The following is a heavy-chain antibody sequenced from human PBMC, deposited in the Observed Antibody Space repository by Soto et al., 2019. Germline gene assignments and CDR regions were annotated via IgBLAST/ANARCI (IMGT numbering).Heavy chain of an antibody. CDR3: AKDGHWLDVLLDS. D-gene: IGHD6-19*01. Sequence: EVQLLESGGGLVQPGGSLRLSCTASGFTVSNSAMTWVRQAPGKGLEWVSIISAAGRSAYHADSVKGRFTISRDNSKNTLYLRMTSLRAEDTAVYYCAKDGHWLDVLLDSWGQGTLVTVSS. CDR1: GFTVSNSA. V-gene: IGHV3-23*01. CDR2: ISAAGRSA. J-gene: IGHJ4*02.